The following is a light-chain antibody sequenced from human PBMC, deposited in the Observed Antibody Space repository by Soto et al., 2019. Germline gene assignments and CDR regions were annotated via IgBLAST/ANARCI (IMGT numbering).Light chain of an antibody. CDR2: GAS. CDR1: QSISNSY. J-gene: IGKJ5*01. V-gene: IGKV3-20*01. Sequence: EIVLTQSPGTLSLSPGERATLSCRASQSISNSYLAWYQQKPGQAPRLLIYGASSRATGIPDRFSGSGSVTDFTLTISRLEPEDFAVYYCQQYGSSPPSITFGQGTRLEIK. CDR3: QQYGSSPPSIT.